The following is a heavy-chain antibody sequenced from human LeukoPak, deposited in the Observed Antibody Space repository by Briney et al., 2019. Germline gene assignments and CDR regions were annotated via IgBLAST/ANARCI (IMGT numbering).Heavy chain of an antibody. Sequence: GGSLRLSCAASGFTFSSYAMSWVRQAPGKGLEWVSAISGSGGSTYYADSVKGRFTISRDNSKNTLYLQMNSLRAEDTAVYYCAKYACSSTSCPNWFDPWGQGTLVTVSS. J-gene: IGHJ5*02. V-gene: IGHV3-23*01. CDR1: GFTFSSYA. D-gene: IGHD2-2*01. CDR2: ISGSGGST. CDR3: AKYACSSTSCPNWFDP.